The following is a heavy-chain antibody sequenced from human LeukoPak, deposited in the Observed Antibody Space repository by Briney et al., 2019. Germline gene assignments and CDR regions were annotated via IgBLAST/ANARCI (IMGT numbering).Heavy chain of an antibody. CDR3: ARDQIAAAGPKQFYYYGMDV. D-gene: IGHD6-13*01. CDR2: IYYSGST. CDR1: GGSISSYY. V-gene: IGHV4-59*01. J-gene: IGHJ6*02. Sequence: PSETLSLTCTVSGGSISSYYWSWIRQPPGKGLEWIGYIYYSGSTNYNPSLKSRVTISVDTSKNQFSLKLSSVTAADTAVYYCARDQIAAAGPKQFYYYGMDVWGQGTTVTVSS.